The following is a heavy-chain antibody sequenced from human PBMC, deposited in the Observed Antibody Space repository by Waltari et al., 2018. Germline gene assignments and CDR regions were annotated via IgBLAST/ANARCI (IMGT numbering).Heavy chain of an antibody. V-gene: IGHV3-23*04. CDR1: GFTFSRYA. CDR2: ITDTGGDT. CDR3: VKGSGGSRPYYFDS. Sequence: EVQLEESGGGLVQPGGSLRLSCAASGFTFSRYAMAWVRQVPGKEMEWISEITDTGGDTYTAEAVKGRFTISRDHSLYLQMKSLRVEDTAVYYCVKGSGGSRPYYFDSWGQGTLVTVSS. D-gene: IGHD1-26*01. J-gene: IGHJ4*02.